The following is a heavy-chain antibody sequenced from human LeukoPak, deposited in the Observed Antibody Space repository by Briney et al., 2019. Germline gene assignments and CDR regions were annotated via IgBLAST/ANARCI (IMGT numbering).Heavy chain of an antibody. CDR3: AKSHDGDLKEGAFDI. Sequence: GGSLRLSCAASGFIFSTYGIHWVRQAPGKGPEWVAFIRYDGSKKYYADSVKGRFSISRDNSKNTVCLQMDSLRVEDTAVYYCAKSHDGDLKEGAFDIWGQGTMVTVSS. V-gene: IGHV3-30*02. CDR1: GFIFSTYG. J-gene: IGHJ3*02. D-gene: IGHD2-21*02. CDR2: IRYDGSKK.